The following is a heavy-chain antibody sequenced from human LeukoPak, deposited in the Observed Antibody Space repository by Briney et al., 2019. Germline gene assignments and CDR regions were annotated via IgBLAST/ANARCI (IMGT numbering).Heavy chain of an antibody. D-gene: IGHD1-26*01. V-gene: IGHV3-30*03. Sequence: GGSLRLSCAASGFTFSSYGMHWVRQAPGKGLEWVAVISYDGSNKYYADSVKGRFTISRDNAKNSLYLQMNSLRAEDTAVYYCARDGMYAFDIWGQGTMVTVSS. CDR3: ARDGMYAFDI. CDR1: GFTFSSYG. J-gene: IGHJ3*02. CDR2: ISYDGSNK.